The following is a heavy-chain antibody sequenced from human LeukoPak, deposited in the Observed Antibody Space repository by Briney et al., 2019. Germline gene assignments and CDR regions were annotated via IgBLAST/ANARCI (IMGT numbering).Heavy chain of an antibody. J-gene: IGHJ4*02. CDR2: ISSSGSTI. V-gene: IGHV3-48*03. CDR1: GFTFSSYE. CDR3: ARERGLTGYPDYYFDY. Sequence: GGPLRLSCAASGFTFSSYEMNWVRQAPGKGLEWVSYISSSGSTIYYADSVKGRFTISRDNAKNSLYLQMNSLRAEDTAVYYCARERGLTGYPDYYFDYWGQGTLVTVSS. D-gene: IGHD3-9*01.